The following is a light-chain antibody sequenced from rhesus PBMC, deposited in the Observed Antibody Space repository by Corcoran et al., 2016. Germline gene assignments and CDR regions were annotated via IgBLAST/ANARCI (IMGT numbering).Light chain of an antibody. CDR3: QHGYGTPLT. CDR1: ENVNNY. V-gene: IGKV1-74*01. CDR2: KAS. J-gene: IGKJ4*01. Sequence: DIQMTQSPSSLSASVGDRVTITCRVSENVNNYINWYQQKPGKAPKLLIYKASTYQSGVPSRFSGSGSGTDSNFSSSILQPEAVAPYYCQHGYGTPLTFVGGTKVEIK.